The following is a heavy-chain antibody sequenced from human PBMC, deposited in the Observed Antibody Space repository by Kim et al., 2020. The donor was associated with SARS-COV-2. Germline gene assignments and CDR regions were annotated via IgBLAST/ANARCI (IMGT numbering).Heavy chain of an antibody. V-gene: IGHV3-30*18. J-gene: IGHJ4*01. CDR3: AKVNSLWFGEYSPFDY. CDR2: ISYDGSNK. Sequence: GGSLRLSCAASGFTFSSYGMHWVRQAPGKGLEWVAVISYDGSNKYYADSVKGRFTISRDNSKNTLYLQMNSLRAEDTAVYYCAKVNSLWFGEYSPFDYWG. D-gene: IGHD3-10*01. CDR1: GFTFSSYG.